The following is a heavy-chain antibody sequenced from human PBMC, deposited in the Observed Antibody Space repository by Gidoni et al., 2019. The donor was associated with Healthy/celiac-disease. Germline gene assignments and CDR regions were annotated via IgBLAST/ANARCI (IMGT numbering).Heavy chain of an antibody. Sequence: EVQLLESGGGLVQPGGSLSLSCAASGFPFSRYAMSWVRQAPGKGLEWVSAISGSGGSTYYADSVKGRFTISRDNSKNTLYLQMNSLRAEDTAVYYCAKTDDYGDYFDLWGRGTLVTVSS. J-gene: IGHJ2*01. CDR3: AKTDDYGDYFDL. V-gene: IGHV3-23*01. CDR1: GFPFSRYA. CDR2: ISGSGGST. D-gene: IGHD4-17*01.